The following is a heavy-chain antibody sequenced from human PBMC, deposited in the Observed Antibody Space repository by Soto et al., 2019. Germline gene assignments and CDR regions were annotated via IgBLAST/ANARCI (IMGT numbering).Heavy chain of an antibody. V-gene: IGHV3-23*01. CDR3: AKDSFNANAPYHAIGFSFGY. J-gene: IGHJ4*02. CDR2: ISGSGDST. CDR1: GFTFTTYA. D-gene: IGHD2-21*01. Sequence: GGSLRLSCAASGFTFTTYAMSWVRQAPGKGLEWVSSISGSGDSTYYADSVKGRFTISRDNSKNTVYLQMNSLRAEDTAVYYCAKDSFNANAPYHAIGFSFGYWGQGTLVTVSS.